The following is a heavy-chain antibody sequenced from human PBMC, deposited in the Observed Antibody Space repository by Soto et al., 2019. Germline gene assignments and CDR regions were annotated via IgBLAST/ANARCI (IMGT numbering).Heavy chain of an antibody. V-gene: IGHV4-59*01. D-gene: IGHD2-15*01. CDR3: ASFAWWQGDYFDY. J-gene: IGHJ4*02. Sequence: QVQLQESGPGLVKPSETLSLTCTVSGGSISSYYWSWIRQPPGKGLEWIGYIYYSGSTNYNPSLKSRVTISVDTSKNQCSLKLSSVTAADTAVYYCASFAWWQGDYFDYWGQGTLVTVSS. CDR2: IYYSGST. CDR1: GGSISSYY.